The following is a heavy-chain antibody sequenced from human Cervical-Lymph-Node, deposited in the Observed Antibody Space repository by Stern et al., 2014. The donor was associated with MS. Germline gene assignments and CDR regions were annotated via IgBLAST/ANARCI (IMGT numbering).Heavy chain of an antibody. D-gene: IGHD2-21*02. CDR1: GFTFSSYW. Sequence: EVQLVESGGGLVQPGGSLRLSCAASGFTFSSYWMHWVRQAPGKGLVWVSRINSDGSSTSYADSVKGRFTISRDNAKNTLYLQMNSLRAEDTAVYYCARSSDLEHPSYYFDYWGQGTLVTVSS. CDR2: INSDGSST. CDR3: ARSSDLEHPSYYFDY. J-gene: IGHJ4*02. V-gene: IGHV3-74*02.